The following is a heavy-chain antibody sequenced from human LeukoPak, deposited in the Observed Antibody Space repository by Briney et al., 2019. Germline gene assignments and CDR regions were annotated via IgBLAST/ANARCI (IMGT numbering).Heavy chain of an antibody. D-gene: IGHD6-13*01. V-gene: IGHV1-3*01. CDR3: AREKETSNWYPTPGY. Sequence: ASVKVSCKASGYTFTSHAMHWVRQAPGQGLEWMGWIDAGNGNTKYSQRFQGRVTITRDTSATTVYMELSSLTSEDTAVYYCAREKETSNWYPTPGYWGQGTLVTVSS. CDR2: IDAGNGNT. CDR1: GYTFTSHA. J-gene: IGHJ4*02.